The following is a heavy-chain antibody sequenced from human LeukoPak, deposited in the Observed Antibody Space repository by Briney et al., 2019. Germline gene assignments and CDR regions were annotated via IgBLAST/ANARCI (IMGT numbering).Heavy chain of an antibody. D-gene: IGHD3-3*01. J-gene: IGHJ4*02. V-gene: IGHV5-51*01. CDR1: GYSFTSYW. Sequence: GESLKISCKGSGYSFTSYWIGWVRQMPGKGLEWMGIIYPGDSDTRYSPSFQGQVTISADKSISTAYLQWSSLKASDTAMYYCARLRFLEWLLEPFDCWGQGTLATVSS. CDR2: IYPGDSDT. CDR3: ARLRFLEWLLEPFDC.